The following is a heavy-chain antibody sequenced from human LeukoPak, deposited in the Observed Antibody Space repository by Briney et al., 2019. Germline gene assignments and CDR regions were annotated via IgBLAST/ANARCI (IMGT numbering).Heavy chain of an antibody. D-gene: IGHD3-10*01. CDR1: GGSISSSSYY. CDR2: IYYSGST. J-gene: IGHJ3*02. V-gene: IGHV4-61*01. CDR3: ARESRITMVRGVIITSDAFDI. Sequence: SETLSLTCTVSGGSISSSSYYWSWIRQPPGKGLEWIGYIYYSGSTNYNPSLKSRVTISVDTSKNQFSLKLSSVTAADTAVYYCARESRITMVRGVIITSDAFDIWGQGTMVTVSS.